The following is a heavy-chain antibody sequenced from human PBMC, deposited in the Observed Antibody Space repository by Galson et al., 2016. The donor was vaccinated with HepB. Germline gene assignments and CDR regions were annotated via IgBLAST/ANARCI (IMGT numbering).Heavy chain of an antibody. CDR3: AKCLWVRGVYPFDP. CDR2: ILNSGAST. Sequence: SLRLSCAASGFTISSYAMNWVRQAPGKGLEWVSAILNSGASTSYADSVKGRFTISRDNSKNTVYLQMNNLRAEDTAVYYCAKCLWVRGVYPFDPWGQGTLVTVSS. J-gene: IGHJ5*02. D-gene: IGHD3-10*01. CDR1: GFTISSYA. V-gene: IGHV3-23*01.